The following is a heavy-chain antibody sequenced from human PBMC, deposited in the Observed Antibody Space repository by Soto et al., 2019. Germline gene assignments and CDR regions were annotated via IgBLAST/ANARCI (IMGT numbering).Heavy chain of an antibody. Sequence: QLHLVQSGAVVKKPGASVTVSCSASGYPVTAYYMHWVRQAPGRGLEWMGGINPATGAAKYTQTFQGRVTVTRDPTTSTVFMELRGLTSEDTAGFYCARGGGVGVAGSAAFDMWGQGTLVTVSS. V-gene: IGHV1-2*02. CDR1: GYPVTAYY. D-gene: IGHD3-3*01. J-gene: IGHJ3*02. CDR3: ARGGGVGVAGSAAFDM. CDR2: INPATGAA.